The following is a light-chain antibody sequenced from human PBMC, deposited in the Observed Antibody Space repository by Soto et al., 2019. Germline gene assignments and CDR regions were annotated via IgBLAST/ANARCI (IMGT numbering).Light chain of an antibody. CDR3: QETNYHT. CDR1: QGIGKS. J-gene: IGKJ2*01. V-gene: IGKV1-27*01. CDR2: AAS. Sequence: DIQMTQSPSSLSASVGDRVTITCRASQGIGKSLAWYQHKPGKVPKLLIYAASTLQSGVPSRFSGSGSGTDFTLTISSLQPEDVATYYCQETNYHTFGQGTKLEIK.